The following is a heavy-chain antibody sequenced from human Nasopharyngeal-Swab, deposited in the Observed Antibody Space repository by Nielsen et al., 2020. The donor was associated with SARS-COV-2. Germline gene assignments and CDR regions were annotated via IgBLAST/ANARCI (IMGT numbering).Heavy chain of an antibody. V-gene: IGHV3-21*01. Sequence: GGSLRLSCVTSGFTFTMYSMHWVRQAPGKGLEWVSSISSSSNYIYYGDSVKGRFTISRDNTQKSLYLEMNSLRVEDTAVYYCARLGTESYHYYSLDVWGQGTTVTVSS. CDR1: GFTFTMYS. J-gene: IGHJ6*02. D-gene: IGHD1-1*01. CDR3: ARLGTESYHYYSLDV. CDR2: ISSSSNYI.